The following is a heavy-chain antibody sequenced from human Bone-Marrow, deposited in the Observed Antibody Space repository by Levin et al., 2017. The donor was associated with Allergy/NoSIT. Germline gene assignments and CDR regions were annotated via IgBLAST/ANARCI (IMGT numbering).Heavy chain of an antibody. V-gene: IGHV3-30*04. Sequence: GESLKISCAASGFTFSSYAMHWVRQAPGKGLEWVAVISYDGSNKYYADSVKGRFTISRDNSKNTLYLQMNSLRAEDTAVYYCARGGPLSCSTSCEQFDYWGQGTLVTVSS. CDR1: GFTFSSYA. CDR3: ARGGPLSCSTSCEQFDY. D-gene: IGHD2-2*01. J-gene: IGHJ4*02. CDR2: ISYDGSNK.